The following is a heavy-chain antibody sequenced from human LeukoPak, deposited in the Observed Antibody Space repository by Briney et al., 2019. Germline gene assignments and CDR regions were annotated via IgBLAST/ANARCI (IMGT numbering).Heavy chain of an antibody. CDR2: IYTSGST. CDR1: GGSISSYY. Sequence: PSETLSLTCTVSGGSISSYYWSWIRQPAGKGLEWIGRIYTSGSTNYNPSLKSRVTISVGTSKTQFSLKLTSVTAADTAVYYCARGPYYDSSPPEDWYFDLWGRGTLVTVSS. CDR3: ARGPYYDSSPPEDWYFDL. J-gene: IGHJ2*01. D-gene: IGHD3-22*01. V-gene: IGHV4-4*07.